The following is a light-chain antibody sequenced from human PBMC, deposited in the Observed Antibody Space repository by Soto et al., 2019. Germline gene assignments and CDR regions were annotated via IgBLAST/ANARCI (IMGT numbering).Light chain of an antibody. J-gene: IGKJ1*01. Sequence: DMQMTQSPSSLSASVGDRVTITCRASPSISSYLNWYQQKPGKAPKLLIYAASSLQGGVPSRFSGSGSGTEFTLTISSLQPDDFATYYCQHYNSYSEAFGQGTKVDIK. V-gene: IGKV1-39*01. CDR1: PSISSY. CDR2: AAS. CDR3: QHYNSYSEA.